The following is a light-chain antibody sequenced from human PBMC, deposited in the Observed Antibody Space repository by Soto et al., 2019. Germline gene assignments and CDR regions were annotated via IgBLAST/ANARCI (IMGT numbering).Light chain of an antibody. Sequence: DIVMTQSPLSLPVTPGAPASISCRSSQSLLLSNGYNYLDWYLQKPGQSPQLLIYLGSNRASGVPDRFSGSGSGTDFTLKISRVEAEDVGVYYCMQALQTPITFGQGTKLEIK. CDR1: QSLLLSNGYNY. CDR2: LGS. CDR3: MQALQTPIT. V-gene: IGKV2-28*01. J-gene: IGKJ2*01.